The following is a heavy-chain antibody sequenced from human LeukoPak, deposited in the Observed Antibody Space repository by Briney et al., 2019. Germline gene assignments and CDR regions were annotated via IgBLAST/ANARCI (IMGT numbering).Heavy chain of an antibody. CDR3: ARGYVHAFDL. D-gene: IGHD3-16*01. CDR1: AFTFSGYD. V-gene: IGHV3-13*04. CDR2: IGIAGDT. J-gene: IGHJ3*01. Sequence: PGGSLRLSCAASAFTFSGYDMHWDPQPTGKDLEWLSAIGIAGDTYYPGSVKGRFTISRENAKNSLYLQMNSLRAGDTAVYYCARGYVHAFDLWGQGTMVTVSS.